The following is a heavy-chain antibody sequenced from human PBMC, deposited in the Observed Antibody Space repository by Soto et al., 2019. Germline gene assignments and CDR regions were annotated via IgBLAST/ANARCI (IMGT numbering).Heavy chain of an antibody. Sequence: SETLSLTSTVAGGNISSGGYYWSWIRQKPGTGLEWIGHTSYSGSTYYNTSLKSRVTISVDTSRNQFSLIVNSLTAADTAVYYCAREYYYDSSGYYLYYFDYWGQGTLVTVSS. CDR3: AREYYYDSSGYYLYYFDY. CDR2: TSYSGST. CDR1: GGNISSGGYY. D-gene: IGHD3-22*01. V-gene: IGHV4-31*03. J-gene: IGHJ4*02.